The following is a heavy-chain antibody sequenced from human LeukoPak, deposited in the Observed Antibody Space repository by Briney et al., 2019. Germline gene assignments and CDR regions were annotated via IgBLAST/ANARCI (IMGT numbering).Heavy chain of an antibody. CDR1: GFTFSGSA. J-gene: IGHJ4*02. V-gene: IGHV3-73*01. Sequence: GGSLRLSCAASGFTFSGSAMHWVRQASGKGLEWLGRIRSKADSYTTAYAASVKGRLIVSRDDSKNTAYLQMNSLKTEGTAVYYCRAAADLNDYWGQGTLVTVSS. CDR2: IRSKADSYTT. CDR3: RAAADLNDY. D-gene: IGHD6-13*01.